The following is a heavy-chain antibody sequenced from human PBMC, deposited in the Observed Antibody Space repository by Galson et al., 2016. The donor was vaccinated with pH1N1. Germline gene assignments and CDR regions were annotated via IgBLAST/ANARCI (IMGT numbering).Heavy chain of an antibody. CDR2: ISGYNGNT. CDR1: GYTFSNYG. CDR3: ARGWGVGAAGHGFDP. J-gene: IGHJ5*02. V-gene: IGHV1-8*02. Sequence: SVKVSCKASGYTFSNYGIIWVRQAPGQGFEWMGWISGYNGNTGYAQKFQGRVTMTGNTSISTAYMELSSLSSEDKAVYYCARGWGVGAAGHGFDPWGQGTLVTVSS. D-gene: IGHD1-26*01.